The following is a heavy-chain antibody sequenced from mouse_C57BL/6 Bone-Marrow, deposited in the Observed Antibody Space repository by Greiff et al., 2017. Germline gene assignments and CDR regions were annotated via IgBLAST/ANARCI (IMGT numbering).Heavy chain of an antibody. CDR3: ARHFDV. J-gene: IGHJ1*03. Sequence: QVQLKESGAELVRPGASVKLSCKASGYTFTDYYIIWVKQRPGQGLEWIARIYPGSGNTYYNEKFKGKATLTAEKSSSTAYMQLSSLTSEDSAVYFCARHFDVWGTGTTVTVSS. CDR2: IYPGSGNT. V-gene: IGHV1-76*01. CDR1: GYTFTDYY.